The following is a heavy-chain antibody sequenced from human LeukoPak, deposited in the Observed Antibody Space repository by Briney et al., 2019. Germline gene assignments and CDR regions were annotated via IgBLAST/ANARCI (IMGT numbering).Heavy chain of an antibody. Sequence: GGSLRLSCAASGFTFSSYSMNWVRQAPGKGLEWVSSITSDDYIYYADSVKGRFTISRDNTKSSLYLQMNSLRAEDTAVYYCARELSTGIDLDYWGQGTLVTVSS. V-gene: IGHV3-21*01. D-gene: IGHD2-21*01. J-gene: IGHJ4*02. CDR2: ITSDDYI. CDR3: ARELSTGIDLDY. CDR1: GFTFSSYS.